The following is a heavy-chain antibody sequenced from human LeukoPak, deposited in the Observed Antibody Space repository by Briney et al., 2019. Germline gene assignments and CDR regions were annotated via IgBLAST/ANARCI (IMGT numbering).Heavy chain of an antibody. V-gene: IGHV1-18*01. CDR2: ISAYNGNT. D-gene: IGHD6-13*01. J-gene: IGHJ5*02. Sequence: ASVKVSCKASGYTFTSYGISWVRQAPGQGLEWMGWISAYNGNTNYAQKLQGRVTMTTDTSTSTAYMELRSLRSDDTAVYYCARVPHQRRIAAAAVQGWFDPWGQGTLVTVSS. CDR1: GYTFTSYG. CDR3: ARVPHQRRIAAAAVQGWFDP.